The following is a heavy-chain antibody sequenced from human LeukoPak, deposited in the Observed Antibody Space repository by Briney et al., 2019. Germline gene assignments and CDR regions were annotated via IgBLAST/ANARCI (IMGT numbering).Heavy chain of an antibody. CDR1: GFTVSSNH. J-gene: IGHJ4*02. Sequence: GGSLRLSCAASGFTVSSNHMSWVRQAPGKGLEWVSAIYSGGGTDYADSVRSRFTISRNNLKNTLYLQMNSLRAEDTAVYYCARGPAGYNWGQGTLVTFSS. D-gene: IGHD1-1*01. V-gene: IGHV3-53*01. CDR3: ARGPAGYN. CDR2: IYSGGGT.